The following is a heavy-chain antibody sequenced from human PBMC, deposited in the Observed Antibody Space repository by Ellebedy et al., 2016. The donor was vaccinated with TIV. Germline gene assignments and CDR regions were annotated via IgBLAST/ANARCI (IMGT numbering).Heavy chain of an antibody. CDR1: GYSFTSYW. CDR2: IYPGDSDT. D-gene: IGHD3-3*01. Sequence: GGSLRLSXKGSGYSFTSYWIGWVRQMPGKGLEWMGIIYPGDSDTRYSPSFQGQVTISADKSISTAYLQWSSLKASDTAMYYCARRRRFLERDGMDVWGQGTTVTVSS. CDR3: ARRRRFLERDGMDV. V-gene: IGHV5-51*01. J-gene: IGHJ6*02.